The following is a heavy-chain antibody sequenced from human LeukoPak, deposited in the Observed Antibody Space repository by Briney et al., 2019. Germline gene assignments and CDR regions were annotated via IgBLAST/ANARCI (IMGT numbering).Heavy chain of an antibody. V-gene: IGHV3-30*04. CDR2: ISYDGSNK. Sequence: GRSLRLSCAASGFTFSSYAMHWVRQAPGKGLEWVAVISYDGSNKYYADSVKGRFTISRDNSKNTLYLQMNSLRAEDTAVYYCARDGVRIAAAGTYYWGQGTLVTASS. CDR1: GFTFSSYA. J-gene: IGHJ4*02. CDR3: ARDGVRIAAAGTYY. D-gene: IGHD6-13*01.